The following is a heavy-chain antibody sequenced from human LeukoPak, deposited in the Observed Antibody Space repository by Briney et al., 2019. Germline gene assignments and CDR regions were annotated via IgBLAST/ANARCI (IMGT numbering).Heavy chain of an antibody. D-gene: IGHD1-7*01. CDR3: ARDLNPGNFWDY. CDR2: IYSSGST. J-gene: IGHJ4*02. V-gene: IGHV4-4*07. Sequence: GSLKLSCAASGFTFSGSAMHWIRQPAGKGLEWVGRIYSSGSTNYNPSLKSRVTLSVDTSKNQFSLKLNSVTAADTAVYYCARDLNPGNFWDYWGQGTLVTVSS. CDR1: GFTFSGSA.